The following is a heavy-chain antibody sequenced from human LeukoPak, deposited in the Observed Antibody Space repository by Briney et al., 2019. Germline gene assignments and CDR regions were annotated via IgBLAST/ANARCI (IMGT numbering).Heavy chain of an antibody. CDR1: GGSVTTYY. J-gene: IGHJ4*02. Sequence: ETLFITCTVSGGSVTTYYWSWIRQPPGKGLEWIAYIYDSGTSSGTTKYNPSLNSRVTISIDRSKNQFSLKLRSVTAADTAVYYCARHEGSTGWYYYWGPGTLVTVSS. D-gene: IGHD6-19*01. CDR3: ARHEGSTGWYYY. V-gene: IGHV4-59*08. CDR2: IYDSGTSSGTT.